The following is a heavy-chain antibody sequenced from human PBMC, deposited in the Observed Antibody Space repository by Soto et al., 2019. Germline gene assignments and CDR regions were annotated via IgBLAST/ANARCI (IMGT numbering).Heavy chain of an antibody. V-gene: IGHV3-30*18. Sequence: GGSLRLSCAASGFTFSSYGMHWVRQAPGKGLEWVAVISYDGSNKYYADSVKGRFTISRDNSKNTLYLQMNSLRAEDTAVYYCAKEGRFWSGYSYYYYGMDVWGQGTTVTVSS. CDR1: GFTFSSYG. D-gene: IGHD3-3*01. J-gene: IGHJ6*02. CDR2: ISYDGSNK. CDR3: AKEGRFWSGYSYYYYGMDV.